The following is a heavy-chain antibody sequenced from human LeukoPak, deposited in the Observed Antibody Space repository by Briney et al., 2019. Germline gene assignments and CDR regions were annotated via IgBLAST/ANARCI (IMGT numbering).Heavy chain of an antibody. CDR1: GFTFSSYS. V-gene: IGHV3-48*01. D-gene: IGHD5-24*01. CDR2: ITASGTAM. CDR3: ARLRDGYTDFDY. J-gene: IGHJ4*02. Sequence: GGSLRLSCAASGFTFSSYSMNWVPQAPGKGLEWVSHITASGTAMFYADSVKGRFTISRDNAKNSLYLQINSLRAEDTAVYYCARLRDGYTDFDYWGQGTLVTVSS.